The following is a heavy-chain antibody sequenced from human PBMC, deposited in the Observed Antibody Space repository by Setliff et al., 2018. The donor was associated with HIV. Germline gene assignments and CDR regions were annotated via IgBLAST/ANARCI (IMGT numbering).Heavy chain of an antibody. CDR2: IKQDESEE. D-gene: IGHD2-8*02. Sequence: GGSLRLSCAASGFTFSSYWMSWVRQAPGKGLEWVANIKQDESEEYYVDSVKGRFTISRDNAKDSLYLQMNSLRGEDTAVYYCARVFWYGLPQIYCYMDVWGKETAVTVSS. CDR1: GFTFSSYW. J-gene: IGHJ6*03. CDR3: ARVFWYGLPQIYCYMDV. V-gene: IGHV3-7*01.